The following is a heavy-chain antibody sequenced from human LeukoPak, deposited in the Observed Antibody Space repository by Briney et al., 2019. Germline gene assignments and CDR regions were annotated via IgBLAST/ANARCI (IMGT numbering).Heavy chain of an antibody. J-gene: IGHJ4*02. CDR2: INSDGSST. V-gene: IGHV3-74*01. CDR3: ARVPYSGYDLDY. D-gene: IGHD5-12*01. Sequence: GGSLRLSCAASGFTFSSYWMHWVRQAPGKGLVWVSRINSDGSSTSYADSVKGRFTISRDNAKNTLYLQMNSLRAEDTAVYYGARVPYSGYDLDYWGQGTLVTVSS. CDR1: GFTFSSYW.